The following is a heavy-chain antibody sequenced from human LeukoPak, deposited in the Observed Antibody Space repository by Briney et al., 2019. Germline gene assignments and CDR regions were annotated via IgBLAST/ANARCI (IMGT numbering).Heavy chain of an antibody. CDR2: ISGSGGST. CDR1: GFTFSSYA. V-gene: IGHV3-23*01. CDR3: AKLEDIVVVVAATGSGHAFDI. Sequence: GGSLRLSCAASGFTFSSYAMSWVRQAPGKGLEWFSAISGSGGSTYYADSVKGRFTISRDNSKNTLYLQMNSLRAEDTTVYYCAKLEDIVVVVAATGSGHAFDIWGQGTMVTVSS. D-gene: IGHD2-15*01. J-gene: IGHJ3*02.